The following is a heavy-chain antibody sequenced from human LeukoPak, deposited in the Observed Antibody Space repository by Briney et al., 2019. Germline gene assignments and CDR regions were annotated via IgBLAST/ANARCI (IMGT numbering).Heavy chain of an antibody. CDR1: GFAFSNFA. V-gene: IGHV3-23*01. D-gene: IGHD3-16*01. CDR3: AKMMGQRLYDYCMDV. CDR2: MSGSGDGT. J-gene: IGHJ6*03. Sequence: GGSLRLSCAASGFAFSNFAMSWVRQAPGKGLEWVSAMSGSGDGTYYADSVKGRFTISRDNSKNTLYLQMNSLRADDTAVYYCAKMMGQRLYDYCMDVWGKGTTVTVSS.